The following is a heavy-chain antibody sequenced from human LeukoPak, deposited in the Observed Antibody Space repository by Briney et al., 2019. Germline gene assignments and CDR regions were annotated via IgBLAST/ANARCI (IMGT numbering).Heavy chain of an antibody. D-gene: IGHD2-8*01. CDR1: GFTFSNYA. V-gene: IGHV3-23*01. CDR3: AKIGLIRFDY. J-gene: IGHJ4*02. Sequence: PGGSLRLSCAASGFTFSNYAMSWVRQAPGKGLEWVSTFNGSGGTTHYADSVKGRFTISRDNSKNTLYLQMNSLSAEDTAVYYCAKIGLIRFDYWGQGTLVSVSS. CDR2: FNGSGGTT.